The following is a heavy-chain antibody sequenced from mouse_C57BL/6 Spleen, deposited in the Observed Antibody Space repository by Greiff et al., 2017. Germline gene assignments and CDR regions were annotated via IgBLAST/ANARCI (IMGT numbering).Heavy chain of an antibody. CDR1: GYAFSSSW. V-gene: IGHV1-82*01. CDR3: ARLPPIIGSSLYYYAMDY. D-gene: IGHD1-1*01. J-gene: IGHJ4*01. Sequence: QVQLKESGPELVKPGASVKISCKASGYAFSSSWLNWVKQRPGKGLEWIGRLYPGDGDTNYNGKFKGKATLTADKSSSTAYMQLSSLTSEDSAVYFCARLPPIIGSSLYYYAMDYWGQGTSVTVSS. CDR2: LYPGDGDT.